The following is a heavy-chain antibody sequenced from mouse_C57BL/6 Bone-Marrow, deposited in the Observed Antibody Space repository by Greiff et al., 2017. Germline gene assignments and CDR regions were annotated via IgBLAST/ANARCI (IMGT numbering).Heavy chain of an antibody. D-gene: IGHD3-2*02. CDR1: GYTFTDYY. Sequence: EVQLQQSGPELVKPGASVKISCKASGYTFTDYYMNWVKQSHGKSLEWIGDINPNNGGTSYNQKFKGKATLTVDKSSSTAYMELRSLTSEDSAVYYCARRRDSSGSLAMDYWGQGTSVTVSS. V-gene: IGHV1-26*01. CDR2: INPNNGGT. CDR3: ARRRDSSGSLAMDY. J-gene: IGHJ4*01.